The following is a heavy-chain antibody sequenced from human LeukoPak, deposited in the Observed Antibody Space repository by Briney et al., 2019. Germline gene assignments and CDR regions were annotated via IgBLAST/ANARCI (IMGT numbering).Heavy chain of an antibody. CDR3: ASYDFWSGYYAFDI. CDR2: IYYSGST. D-gene: IGHD3-3*01. J-gene: IGHJ3*02. CDR1: GGSISSYY. V-gene: IGHV4-59*01. Sequence: SETLSLTCTVSGGSISSYYWSWIRQPPGTGLEWIGYIYYSGSTNYNPSLKSRVTISVDTSKNQFSLKLSSVTAADTAVYYCASYDFWSGYYAFDIWGQGTMVTVSS.